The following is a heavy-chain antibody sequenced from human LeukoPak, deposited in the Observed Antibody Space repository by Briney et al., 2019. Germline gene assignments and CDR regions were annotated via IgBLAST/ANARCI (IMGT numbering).Heavy chain of an antibody. J-gene: IGHJ4*02. V-gene: IGHV4-39*01. D-gene: IGHD3-10*01. CDR3: ARQTGSGLFTLP. CDR1: GDSISTSNSY. CDR2: IYYSGNT. Sequence: PSETLSLTCTVSGDSISTSNSYWGWIRQPPGKGLEWIGSIYYSGNTYYNASLKSRVTISVDTSKNQFSLKLTSVTAADTAVYYCARQTGSGLFTLPGGQGTLVTVAS.